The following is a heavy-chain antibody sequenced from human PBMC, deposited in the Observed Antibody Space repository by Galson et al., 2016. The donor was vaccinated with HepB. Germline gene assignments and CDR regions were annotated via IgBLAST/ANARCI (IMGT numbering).Heavy chain of an antibody. CDR1: GFIFSDYY. J-gene: IGHJ4*02. Sequence: SLRLSCATSGFIFSDYYMDWVRRAPGKGLEWVARSRNKPSSYTTEYAASVEGRFTISRDESKNSLYLQMSSLKTEDTAVYYCTRTGTSTRYFDNWGQGTLVTVSS. D-gene: IGHD2/OR15-2a*01. CDR3: TRTGTSTRYFDN. CDR2: SRNKPSSYTT. V-gene: IGHV3-72*01.